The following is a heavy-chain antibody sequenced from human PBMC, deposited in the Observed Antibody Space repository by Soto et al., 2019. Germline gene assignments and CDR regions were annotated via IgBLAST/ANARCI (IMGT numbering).Heavy chain of an antibody. CDR2: ISAYNGNT. Sequence: ASVKVSCKASGYTFTSYGISWVRQAPGQGLEWMGWISAYNGNTNYAQKLQGRVTMTTDTSTSTAYMELRSLRSDDTAVYYCAIAWGSGYCSSTSCYRGGSNFDYWGQGTLVTVSS. D-gene: IGHD2-2*01. CDR3: AIAWGSGYCSSTSCYRGGSNFDY. V-gene: IGHV1-18*01. CDR1: GYTFTSYG. J-gene: IGHJ4*02.